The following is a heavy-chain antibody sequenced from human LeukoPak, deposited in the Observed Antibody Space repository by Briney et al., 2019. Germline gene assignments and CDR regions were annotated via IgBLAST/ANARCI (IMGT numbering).Heavy chain of an antibody. J-gene: IGHJ4*02. Sequence: SETLSLTCTVSGGSISSYYWSWIRQPPGKGLEWIGYIYYSGSTNYNPSLKSRVTISVDTSKNQFSMKLSSVTAADTAVYYCARSEIAAAGRFDYWGQGTLVTVSS. CDR1: GGSISSYY. V-gene: IGHV4-59*01. D-gene: IGHD6-13*01. CDR3: ARSEIAAAGRFDY. CDR2: IYYSGST.